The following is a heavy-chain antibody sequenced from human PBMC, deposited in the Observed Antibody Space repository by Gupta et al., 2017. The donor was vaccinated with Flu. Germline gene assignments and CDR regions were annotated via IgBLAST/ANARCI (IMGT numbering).Heavy chain of an antibody. Sequence: HLQLQESGPGLVKPSATLSLTCDVSGDSGRGGTYYWGWIRQPPGKGLEWIGRVYMSGATHYNPSRKSRVTISADMSANHLSLTLASVTAADTAVYYCVQMAGYWGQGTLVTVSS. CDR1: GDSGRGGTYY. CDR3: VQMAGY. V-gene: IGHV4-39*02. D-gene: IGHD3-22*01. CDR2: VYMSGAT. J-gene: IGHJ4*02.